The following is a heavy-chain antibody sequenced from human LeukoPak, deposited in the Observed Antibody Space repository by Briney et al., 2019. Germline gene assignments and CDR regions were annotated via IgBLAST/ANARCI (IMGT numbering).Heavy chain of an antibody. CDR2: FDPEDGET. CDR3: ATENSRDVYNHIGHFDY. Sequence: ASVKVSRKVSGYTLTELSIHWVRQAPGKGLEWMGGFDPEDGETIYAQKFQGRVTMTEDTSTDTAYMELSSLRSEDTAVYYCATENSRDVYNHIGHFDYWGQGTLVTVSS. CDR1: GYTLTELS. D-gene: IGHD5-24*01. J-gene: IGHJ4*02. V-gene: IGHV1-24*01.